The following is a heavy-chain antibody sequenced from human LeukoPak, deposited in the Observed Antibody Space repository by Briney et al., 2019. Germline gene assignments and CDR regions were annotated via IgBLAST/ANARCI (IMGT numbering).Heavy chain of an antibody. V-gene: IGHV3-11*01. CDR1: GFTFSDYY. D-gene: IGHD3-22*01. CDR2: ISSSGSTT. J-gene: IGHJ6*02. CDR3: ARDRYYYDSLSLNGMDV. Sequence: PGGSLRLSCAASGFTFSDYYMSWIRQAPGKGLEWVSYISSSGSTTYYADSVKGRFTISRDNAKNSLFLQMNSLRAEDTAVYYCARDRYYYDSLSLNGMDVWGQGTTVTVSS.